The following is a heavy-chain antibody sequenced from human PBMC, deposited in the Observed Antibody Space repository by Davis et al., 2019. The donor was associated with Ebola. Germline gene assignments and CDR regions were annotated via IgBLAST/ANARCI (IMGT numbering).Heavy chain of an antibody. CDR2: IYYSGST. CDR3: ANVVVAATPNWFDP. J-gene: IGHJ5*02. CDR1: GGSISSYY. D-gene: IGHD2-15*01. Sequence: SETLSLTCTVSGGSISSYYWSWIRQPPGKGLEWIGSIYYSGSTYYNPSLKSRVTISVDTSKNQFSLKLSSVTAADTAVYYCANVVVAATPNWFDPWGQGTLVTVSS. V-gene: IGHV4-59*05.